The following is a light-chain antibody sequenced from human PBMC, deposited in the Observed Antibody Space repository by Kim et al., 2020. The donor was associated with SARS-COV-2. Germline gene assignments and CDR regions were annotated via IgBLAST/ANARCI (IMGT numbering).Light chain of an antibody. CDR3: QAWDSSTEV. Sequence: SYELTQPPSVSVSPGQTASITCSGDELGDKYACWYQQKPGQSPVLVIYQDSKRPSGIPERFSGSNSGNTVTLTISGTQAMDEADYYCQAWDSSTEVFGGG. CDR1: ELGDKY. CDR2: QDS. J-gene: IGLJ3*02. V-gene: IGLV3-1*01.